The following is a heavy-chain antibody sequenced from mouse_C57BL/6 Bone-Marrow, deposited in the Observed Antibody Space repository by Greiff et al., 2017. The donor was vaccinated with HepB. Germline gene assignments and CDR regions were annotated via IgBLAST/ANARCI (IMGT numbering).Heavy chain of an antibody. D-gene: IGHD5-1*01. J-gene: IGHJ3*01. CDR1: GFTFSDYG. CDR2: ISNLAYSI. Sequence: EVQGVESGGGLVQPGGSLKLSCAASGFTFSDYGMAWVRQAPRKGPEWVAFISNLAYSIYYADTVTGRFTISRENAKNTLYLEMSSLRSEDTAMYYCARHTWKGFAYWGQGTLVTVSA. V-gene: IGHV5-15*01. CDR3: ARHTWKGFAY.